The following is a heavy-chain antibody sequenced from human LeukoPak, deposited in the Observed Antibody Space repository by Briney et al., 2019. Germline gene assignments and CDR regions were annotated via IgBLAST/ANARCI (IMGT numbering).Heavy chain of an antibody. CDR1: GGSFSDYY. J-gene: IGHJ4*02. V-gene: IGHV4-34*01. D-gene: IGHD1-26*01. CDR2: INHSGST. CDR3: ARRGGSYQRVFYFDY. Sequence: PSETLSLTCAVYGGSFSDYYWTWIRQAPGKGLEWIGEINHSGSTNYNPSLKSRVTISVGTSKNQFSLKLSSVTAADTAVYYCARRGGSYQRVFYFDYWGQGTLVTVSS.